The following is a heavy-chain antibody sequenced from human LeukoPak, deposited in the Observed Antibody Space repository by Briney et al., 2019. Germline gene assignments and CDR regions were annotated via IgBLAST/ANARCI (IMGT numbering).Heavy chain of an antibody. J-gene: IGHJ6*03. CDR3: ARHPYDNSGYYSFYYFYYYMDV. CDR1: GFTFSRYA. V-gene: IGHV3-23*01. CDR2: ISGSGDTT. Sequence: GGSLRLSCAASGFTFSRYAMSWVRQAPGEGLEWVSAISGSGDTTYYADSVKGRFTISRDNFNNTLYLQVNSLRDEDTAVYYCARHPYDNSGYYSFYYFYYYMDVWGKGTTVTVSS. D-gene: IGHD3-22*01.